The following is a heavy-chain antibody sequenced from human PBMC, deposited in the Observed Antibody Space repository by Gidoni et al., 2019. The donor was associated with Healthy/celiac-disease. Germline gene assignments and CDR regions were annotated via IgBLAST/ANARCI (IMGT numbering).Heavy chain of an antibody. V-gene: IGHV3-9*01. CDR2: ISWNSGSI. CDR1: GFTFDDYA. Sequence: EVQLDESGGGLVQPGRFLRLRCAAPGFTFDDYAMHWVRQSPGKGLEWVSGISWNSGSIGYADSVKGRFTISRDNAKNSLYLQMNSLRAEDTAVYYCAKDGAGGQLDYWGQGTLVTVSS. CDR3: AKDGAGGQLDY. J-gene: IGHJ4*02. D-gene: IGHD2-2*01.